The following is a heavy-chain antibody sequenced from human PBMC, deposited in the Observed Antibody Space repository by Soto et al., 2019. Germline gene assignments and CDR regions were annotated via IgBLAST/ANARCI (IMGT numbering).Heavy chain of an antibody. D-gene: IGHD1-26*01. CDR2: VEVENDER. J-gene: IGHJ4*02. CDR3: AAVRGSLGSLSFDY. CDR1: GITFSDLH. Sequence: EVLLQHSWAEARKPGSVVKMSCEVSGITFSDLHMHWVKQAPGRGLERVGLVEVENDERLYAEKYRGRLNVNTDTSREISYMELTSLTSDATAIYFCAAVRGSLGSLSFDYWGQGTPVTVSA. V-gene: IGHV1-69-2*01.